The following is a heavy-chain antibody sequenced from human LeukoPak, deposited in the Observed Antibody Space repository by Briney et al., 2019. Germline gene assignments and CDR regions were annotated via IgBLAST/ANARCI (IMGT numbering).Heavy chain of an antibody. J-gene: IGHJ4*02. CDR3: ARDLLGQLYYFDY. CDR1: GYTFTGYY. CDR2: INPNSGGT. Sequence: ASVKVSCKASGYTFTGYYIHWVRQAPGQGLEWVGWINPNSGGTNYAQKFQGRVTMTRDTSISTAYMELSRLGSDDTAVYYCARDLLGQLYYFDYWGQGALVTVCS. V-gene: IGHV1-2*02. D-gene: IGHD1-1*01.